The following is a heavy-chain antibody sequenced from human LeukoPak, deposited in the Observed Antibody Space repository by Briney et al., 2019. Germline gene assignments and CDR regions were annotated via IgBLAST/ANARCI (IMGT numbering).Heavy chain of an antibody. V-gene: IGHV3-74*01. J-gene: IGHJ4*02. CDR2: ITSDGSST. D-gene: IGHD4-17*01. CDR1: GFTFSSYW. CDR3: ARDLAYGGDY. Sequence: PGGSLRLSCAASGFTFSSYWMHWVRQTPGKGLVWVSRITSDGSSTTYADSVKGRFTISRDNAKNTLYLQMSSLRAEDTAVYYCARDLAYGGDYWGQGTLVTVSS.